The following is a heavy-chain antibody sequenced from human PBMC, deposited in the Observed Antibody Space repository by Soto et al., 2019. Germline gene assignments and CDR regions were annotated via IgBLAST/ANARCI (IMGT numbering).Heavy chain of an antibody. CDR3: ATGNYYDSSGYYGDFYYGMDV. CDR2: IIPIFGTA. Sequence: QVQLVQSGAEVKRPGSSVKVSCKASGGTFNNYATSWVRQAPGQGLEWMGGIIPIFGTANYPQKFQGRVTITADESTNTANMEVRSLRSEDTAVYFCATGNYYDSSGYYGDFYYGMDVWGQGTTVTVS. CDR1: GGTFNNYA. D-gene: IGHD3-22*01. V-gene: IGHV1-69*12. J-gene: IGHJ6*02.